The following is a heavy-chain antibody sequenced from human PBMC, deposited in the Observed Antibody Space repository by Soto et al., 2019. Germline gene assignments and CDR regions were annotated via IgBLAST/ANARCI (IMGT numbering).Heavy chain of an antibody. CDR3: AAELGFGKLSVV. CDR2: IIPLFGTT. Sequence: QVQVVQSGVEVRRPGSSVKVSCKASGDTFKNCVISWVRQAPGQGLEWMGGIIPLFGTTDFAQRFQGRLTITTDEFTTTAYMELSRLRSDDTATYYCAAELGFGKLSVVWGQGTTVIVSS. V-gene: IGHV1-69*01. D-gene: IGHD3-10*01. CDR1: GDTFKNCV. J-gene: IGHJ6*02.